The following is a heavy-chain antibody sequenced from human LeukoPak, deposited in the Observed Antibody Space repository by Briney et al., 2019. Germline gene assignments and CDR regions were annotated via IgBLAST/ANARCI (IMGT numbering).Heavy chain of an antibody. CDR1: GGSISSNFYY. Sequence: PSETLSLTCTVSGGSISSNFYYWAWIRQPPGKGLEWIGSRYHSGSTYYNPSLKSRVTIFVDASKNQFSLKLRSVSAADTAVYYCARSSEGELLNYWGQGTLVTVSS. V-gene: IGHV4-39*01. J-gene: IGHJ4*02. CDR2: RYHSGST. CDR3: ARSSEGELLNY. D-gene: IGHD1-26*01.